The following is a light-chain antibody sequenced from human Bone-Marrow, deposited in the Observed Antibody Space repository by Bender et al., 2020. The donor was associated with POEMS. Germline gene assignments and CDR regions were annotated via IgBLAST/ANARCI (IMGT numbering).Light chain of an antibody. Sequence: SFELTQPPSVSLPPGQTARITCSGHALPKQYVYWYQQKPGLAPILLIYKDNERPSGIPERFSGSTSGTTVTLTISGLQAEDEADYYCSSYTSGSTLVAFGGGTKVTVL. CDR2: KDN. CDR1: ALPKQY. V-gene: IGLV3-25*03. CDR3: SSYTSGSTLVA. J-gene: IGLJ2*01.